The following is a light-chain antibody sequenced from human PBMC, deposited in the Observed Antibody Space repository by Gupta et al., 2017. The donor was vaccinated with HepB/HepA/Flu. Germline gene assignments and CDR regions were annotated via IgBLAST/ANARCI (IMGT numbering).Light chain of an antibody. V-gene: IGKV1-33*01. CDR1: QDINNY. CDR3: QQDYHLPYT. CDR2: DTS. Sequence: DIDMTQSPSSLSASVGDKVTITCPASQDINNYLIWYQQKPGRAPKLLIYDTSNLETGVPSRFSGSGSRTEFTLTISSLQPEDIATYLCQQDYHLPYTFGQGTKVESK. J-gene: IGKJ2*01.